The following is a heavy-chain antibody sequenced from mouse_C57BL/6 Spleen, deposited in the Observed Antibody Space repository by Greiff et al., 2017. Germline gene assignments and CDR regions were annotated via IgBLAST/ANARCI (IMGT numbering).Heavy chain of an antibody. Sequence: VQLQQSGPELVKPGASVKIPCKASGYTFTDYNMDWVKQSHGKSLEWIGDINPNNGGTIYNQKFKGKATLTVDNSSSTAYMELRSLTSEDTAVYYCARWVNYSNWFAYWGQGTLVTVSA. V-gene: IGHV1-18*01. D-gene: IGHD2-5*01. CDR3: ARWVNYSNWFAY. CDR1: GYTFTDYN. CDR2: INPNNGGT. J-gene: IGHJ3*01.